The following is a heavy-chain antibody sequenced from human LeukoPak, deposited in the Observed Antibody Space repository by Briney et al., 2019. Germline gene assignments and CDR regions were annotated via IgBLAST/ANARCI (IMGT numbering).Heavy chain of an antibody. J-gene: IGHJ6*02. D-gene: IGHD3-10*01. V-gene: IGHV3-9*01. CDR3: AKDNRGEDYYYGMDV. CDR2: ISWNSGSI. Sequence: GRSLRLSCAAPGFTFDDYAMHWVRQAPGKGLEWVSGISWNSGSIGYADSVKGRFTISRDNAKNSLYLQMNSLRAEDTALYYCAKDNRGEDYYYGMDVWGQGTTVTVSS. CDR1: GFTFDDYA.